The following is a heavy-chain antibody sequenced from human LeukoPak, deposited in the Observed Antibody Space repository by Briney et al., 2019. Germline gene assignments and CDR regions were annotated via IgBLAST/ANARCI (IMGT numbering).Heavy chain of an antibody. Sequence: SETLSLTCTVSGGSIGSYYWSWIRQPPGKGLEWVGYIYYSGSPNYNPSLKSRVTISADTSKNQFSLKLSSVTAADTAVYYCARLPMAVTPHVDYWGQGILVTVSS. CDR3: ARLPMAVTPHVDY. D-gene: IGHD4-23*01. J-gene: IGHJ4*02. CDR2: IYYSGSP. CDR1: GGSIGSYY. V-gene: IGHV4-59*01.